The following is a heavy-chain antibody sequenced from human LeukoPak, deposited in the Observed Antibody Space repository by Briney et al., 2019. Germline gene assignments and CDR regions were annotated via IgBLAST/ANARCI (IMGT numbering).Heavy chain of an antibody. CDR3: ARAAYYDSSGYLHAFDI. CDR2: IYPGDSDT. V-gene: IGHV5-51*01. CDR1: GYSFTSYW. D-gene: IGHD3-22*01. Sequence: GESLKISCKGSGYSFTSYWIGWVRQMPGKGLEWMGIIYPGDSDTRYSPSFQGQVTISADKSISTAYLQWSSLKASDAGMYYCARAAYYDSSGYLHAFDIWGQGTMVTVSS. J-gene: IGHJ3*02.